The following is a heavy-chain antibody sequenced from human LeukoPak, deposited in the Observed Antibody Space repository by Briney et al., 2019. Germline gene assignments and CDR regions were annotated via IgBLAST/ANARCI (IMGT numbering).Heavy chain of an antibody. V-gene: IGHV3-48*03. D-gene: IGHD2-15*01. CDR1: GFTFSSYE. J-gene: IGHJ4*02. CDR3: AKPTGYCSGGSCHWPFDY. CDR2: IISSGSTI. Sequence: PGRSLRLSCAASGFTFSSYEMNWVRQAPGKGLGWVSYIISSGSTIYYADSVKGRFTISRDNAKNSLYLQMNSLRVEDTAVYYCAKPTGYCSGGSCHWPFDYWGQGTLVTVSS.